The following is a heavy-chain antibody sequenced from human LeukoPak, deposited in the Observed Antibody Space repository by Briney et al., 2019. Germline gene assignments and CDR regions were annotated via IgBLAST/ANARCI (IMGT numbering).Heavy chain of an antibody. Sequence: GGPWRLSCAASDFPFRGFAMSWAGQPPGRGWKWFPAIMGVGAGTYYADSVKVRFTISRDNSKNALYLQMNSLRAEDTAVYYCAKVRGDGYNDYFDYWGQGTLVTVSS. CDR1: DFPFRGFA. D-gene: IGHD5-24*01. CDR3: AKVRGDGYNDYFDY. CDR2: IMGVGAGT. J-gene: IGHJ4*02. V-gene: IGHV3-23*01.